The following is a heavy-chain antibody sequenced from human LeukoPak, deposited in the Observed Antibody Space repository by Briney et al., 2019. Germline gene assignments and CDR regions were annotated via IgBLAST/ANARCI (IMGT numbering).Heavy chain of an antibody. V-gene: IGHV4-59*01. CDR2: IYYSGST. Sequence: SETLSLTCTVSGGSISSYYWSWIRQPPGKGLEWIGYIYYSGSTNYNPSLKSRVTISVDTSKNQFSLKLSSVTAADTAVYYCASTGYCSGGSCYAAWFDYWGQGTLVTVSS. CDR3: ASTGYCSGGSCYAAWFDY. D-gene: IGHD2-15*01. J-gene: IGHJ4*02. CDR1: GGSISSYY.